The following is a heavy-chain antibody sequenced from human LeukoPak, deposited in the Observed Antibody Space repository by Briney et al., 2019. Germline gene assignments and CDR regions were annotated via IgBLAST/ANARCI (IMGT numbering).Heavy chain of an antibody. D-gene: IGHD5-12*01. J-gene: IGHJ6*02. CDR1: GGSFSGYY. CDR2: INHSGST. V-gene: IGHV4-34*01. CDR3: ARWRVVATTRHYYYYGMDV. Sequence: SETLSLTCAVHGGSFSGYYWSWIRQPPGKGLEWIGEINHSGSTNYNPSLKSRVTISVDTSKNQFSLKLSSVTAADTAVYYCARWRVVATTRHYYYYGMDVWGQGTTVTVSS.